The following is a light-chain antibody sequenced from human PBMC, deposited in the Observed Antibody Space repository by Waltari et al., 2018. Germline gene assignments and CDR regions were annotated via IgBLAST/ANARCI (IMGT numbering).Light chain of an antibody. CDR2: AVN. V-gene: IGLV2-11*01. CDR3: CSFAGSQTVI. Sequence: QSALTQPRSVSGSPGQSVTISCTGTSSDVGNYNYVPWYQQHPGKAPKLVIYAVNKRPAGVPGHFSGCKSARPASLTTAGHQAEEEADYFCCSFAGSQTVIFGGGTRLTVL. CDR1: SSDVGNYNY. J-gene: IGLJ2*01.